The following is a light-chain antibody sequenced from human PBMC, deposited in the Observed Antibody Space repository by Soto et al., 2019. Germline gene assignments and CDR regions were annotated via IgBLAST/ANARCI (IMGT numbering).Light chain of an antibody. CDR3: RQFSSYQLT. CDR1: QTVRNNY. J-gene: IGKJ4*01. Sequence: EIVLTQSPATLSLSPGERATLSCRASQTVRNNYLAWYQQKPGQAPRLLIYDASSRATGIPDRFSGGGSGTDFTLTISRLEPEDFEVYYCRQFSSYQLTFGGGTKVDI. CDR2: DAS. V-gene: IGKV3-20*01.